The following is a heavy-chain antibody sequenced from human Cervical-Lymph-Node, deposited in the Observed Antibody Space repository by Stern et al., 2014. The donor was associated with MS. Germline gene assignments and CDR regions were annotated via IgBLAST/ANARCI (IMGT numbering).Heavy chain of an antibody. D-gene: IGHD2-15*01. CDR2: VSNEGSKQ. V-gene: IGHV3-30-3*01. CDR3: GRDTCRGGGCYFRY. J-gene: IGHJ4*02. CDR1: GFIFSNYA. Sequence: AQLVESGGGVVQPGRSLRLSCAASGFIFSNYAMHWVRQAPGQGLDWVAFVSNEGSKQFYADSVKGRFTISRDNANNTLYLQMNSLRPEDTAVYYCGRDTCRGGGCYFRYWGQGILITVSS.